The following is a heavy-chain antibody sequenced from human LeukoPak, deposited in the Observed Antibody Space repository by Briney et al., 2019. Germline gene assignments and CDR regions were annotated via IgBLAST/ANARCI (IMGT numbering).Heavy chain of an antibody. CDR1: GFTFSSHG. J-gene: IGHJ6*02. Sequence: GGSLVLSCAASGFTFSSHGMHWVRQAPGKGLEWVAVISYDGSNKYYADSVKGRFTISRDNSKNTLYLQMNSLRTEDTAVYYCARSLGPLRYYYYGMDVWGQGTTVTVSS. CDR2: ISYDGSNK. CDR3: ARSLGPLRYYYYGMDV. V-gene: IGHV3-30*03. D-gene: IGHD5/OR15-5a*01.